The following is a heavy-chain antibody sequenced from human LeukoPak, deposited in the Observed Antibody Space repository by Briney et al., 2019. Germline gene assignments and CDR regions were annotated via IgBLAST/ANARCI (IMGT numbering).Heavy chain of an antibody. V-gene: IGHV3-23*01. Sequence: GGSLRLSCAASGFSFSSHGMSWVRQAPGKGLEWVSAISGSGGSTYYADSAKGRFTISRDNSKNTLYLQMNSLRAEDTAVYYCAKDHLRVLFESFDYWGQGTLVTVSS. CDR2: ISGSGGST. CDR1: GFSFSSHG. J-gene: IGHJ4*02. CDR3: AKDHLRVLFESFDY. D-gene: IGHD2-15*01.